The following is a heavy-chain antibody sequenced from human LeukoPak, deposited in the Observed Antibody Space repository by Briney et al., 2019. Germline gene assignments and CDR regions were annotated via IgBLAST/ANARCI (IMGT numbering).Heavy chain of an antibody. CDR3: AIAIREAGSRYHQSDSIDV. V-gene: IGHV3-74*01. Sequence: GGSLRLSCADSRYSVRDYIMQLGRQAPGKGLVWVSRINSDGSRPSYADSVKGRFTISRDNAKNTLYLQMNSLRVGDTALYYSAIAIREAGSRYHQSDSIDVWGQGTMVSVSS. CDR2: INSDGSRP. D-gene: IGHD3-22*01. CDR1: RYSVRDYI. J-gene: IGHJ3*01.